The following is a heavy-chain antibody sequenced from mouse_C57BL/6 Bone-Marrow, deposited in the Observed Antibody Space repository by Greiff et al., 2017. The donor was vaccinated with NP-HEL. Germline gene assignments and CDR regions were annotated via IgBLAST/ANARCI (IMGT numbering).Heavy chain of an antibody. Sequence: QVQLQHSGAELARPGASVKMSCKASGYTFTSYTMHWVKQRPGQGLEWIGYINPSSGYTKYNQKFKDKATLTADKSSSTAYMQLSSLTSEDSAVYYCASGNDYGVDYYAMDYWGQGTSVTVSS. CDR1: GYTFTSYT. CDR3: ASGNDYGVDYYAMDY. J-gene: IGHJ4*01. CDR2: INPSSGYT. V-gene: IGHV1-4*01. D-gene: IGHD2-4*01.